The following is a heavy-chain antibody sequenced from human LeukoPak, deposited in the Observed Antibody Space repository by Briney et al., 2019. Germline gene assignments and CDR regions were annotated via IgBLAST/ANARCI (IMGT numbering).Heavy chain of an antibody. CDR2: IKQDGSEK. J-gene: IGHJ4*02. D-gene: IGHD3-3*01. Sequence: GGSLRLSCAASGFTFSSYWMSWVRQAPGKGLEWVANIKQDGSEKYYVDSVKGRFSISRDNAKNSLYLQMNSLRAEDTAVYYCAREAESDSWSGTYFDYWGQGTLVTVSS. CDR1: GFTFSSYW. V-gene: IGHV3-7*01. CDR3: AREAESDSWSGTYFDY.